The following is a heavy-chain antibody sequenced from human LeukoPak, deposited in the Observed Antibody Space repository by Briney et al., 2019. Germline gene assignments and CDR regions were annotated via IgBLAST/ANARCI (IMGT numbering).Heavy chain of an antibody. CDR2: IIPIFGTA. CDR1: GGTFSSYA. CDR3: ARDVSQVYWDY. V-gene: IGHV1-69*05. Sequence: ASVKVSCKASGGTFSSYAISWVRQAPGQGLEWMGGIIPIFGTANYAQKLQGRVTMTTDTSTSTAYMELRSLRSDDTAVYYCARDVSQVYWDYWGQGTLVTVSS. J-gene: IGHJ4*02. D-gene: IGHD2-15*01.